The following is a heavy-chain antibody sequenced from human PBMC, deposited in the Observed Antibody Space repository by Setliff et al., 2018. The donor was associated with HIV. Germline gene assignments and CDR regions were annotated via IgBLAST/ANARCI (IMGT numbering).Heavy chain of an antibody. V-gene: IGHV4-34*01. J-gene: IGHJ6*02. D-gene: IGHD5-12*01. CDR1: GGSFSGYY. CDR2: IDHRGST. CDR3: ARDLRGYSGYDFQSYYYYGTDV. Sequence: LSLTCAVYGGSFSGYYWSWIRQPPGKGLEWIGEIDHRGSTNYNPSLKSRVTISVDKSKNQFSLKLSSVTAADTAVYYCARDLRGYSGYDFQSYYYYGTDVWGQGTTVTVSS.